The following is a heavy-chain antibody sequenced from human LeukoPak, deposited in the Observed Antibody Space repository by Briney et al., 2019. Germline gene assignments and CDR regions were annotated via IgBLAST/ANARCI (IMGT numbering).Heavy chain of an antibody. CDR3: VRDGEGIAISVNFWFDP. V-gene: IGHV1-8*01. Sequence: ASVTVSFKASGFSFTNYDINWVRQTTGQGLEWMGWMNPVTGHTGYARQFQGRITMTRDTSTSTAYMELRSLTSEDTAVYYCVRDGEGIAISVNFWFDPWGQGTLVTVSS. CDR2: MNPVTGHT. CDR1: GFSFTNYD. D-gene: IGHD3-10*01. J-gene: IGHJ5*02.